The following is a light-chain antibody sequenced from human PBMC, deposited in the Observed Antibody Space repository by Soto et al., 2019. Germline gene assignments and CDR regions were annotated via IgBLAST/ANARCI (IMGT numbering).Light chain of an antibody. CDR1: QSVSSSY. CDR3: QQYGSSPPIT. Sequence: EIVLTQSPGTLSLSPGERATLSCRASQSVSSSYLAWYQQKSGQAPRLLIYGASSRATGIPDRFSGSGSGTDFTLTISRQEPEDFAVYYCQQYGSSPPITFGQGTRLEIK. J-gene: IGKJ5*01. CDR2: GAS. V-gene: IGKV3-20*01.